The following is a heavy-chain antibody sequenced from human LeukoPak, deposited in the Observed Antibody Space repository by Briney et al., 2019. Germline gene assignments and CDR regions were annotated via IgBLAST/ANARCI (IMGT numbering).Heavy chain of an antibody. V-gene: IGHV4-38-2*01. CDR3: ARHEAEMATILGNY. CDR1: GYSISSGFY. D-gene: IGHD5-24*01. J-gene: IGHJ4*02. CDR2: IYHSGST. Sequence: SETLSLTCAVSGYSISSGFYWGWIRQPRGKELVWVGSIYHSGSTFYNPSLKSRVTMSADTSKNQFSLRLRSLTAADTAVYYCARHEAEMATILGNYWGQGTLVTVSS.